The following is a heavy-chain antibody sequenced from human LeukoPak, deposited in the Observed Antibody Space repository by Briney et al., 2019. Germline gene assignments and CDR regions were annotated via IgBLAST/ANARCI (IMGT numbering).Heavy chain of an antibody. D-gene: IGHD2-2*01. CDR2: SYYSWST. J-gene: IGHJ5*02. CDR1: GGSSSSSRYY. Sequence: PSETLSLTCTVSGGSSSSSRYYWGWIRQPPGKGLEWIVSSYYSWSTYYNPSLKSRVTISVDTSKNQFSLQLSSVTAADTAVYYCARHPYQLIWLSWFDPWGQGTLVIVSS. V-gene: IGHV4-39*01. CDR3: ARHPYQLIWLSWFDP.